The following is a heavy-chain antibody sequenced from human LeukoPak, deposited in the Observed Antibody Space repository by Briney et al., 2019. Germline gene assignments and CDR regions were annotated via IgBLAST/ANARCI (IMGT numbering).Heavy chain of an antibody. J-gene: IGHJ4*02. V-gene: IGHV3-33*08. CDR1: GFSFSIYW. CDR3: AGNYGPYYFDY. Sequence: GGSLRLSCAASGFSFSIYWMTWVRQAPGKGLEWVAVIWYDGSNKYYADSVKGRFTISRDNSKNTLYLQMNSLRAEDTAVYYCAGNYGPYYFDYWGQGTLVTVSS. D-gene: IGHD3-10*01. CDR2: IWYDGSNK.